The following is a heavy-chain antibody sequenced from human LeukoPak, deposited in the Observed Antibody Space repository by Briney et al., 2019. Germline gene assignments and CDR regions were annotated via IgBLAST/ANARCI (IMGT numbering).Heavy chain of an antibody. J-gene: IGHJ4*02. CDR3: ATPRAMSTRDFDH. Sequence: SGGSLRLSCAATGFTFSNYDMTWVRQAPGRGLEWVSGISRSGGATYSADSVKGRFTISRDNSKNTLYLQMNSLRDEDTAVYYCATPRAMSTRDFDHWGQGTLVTVSS. CDR2: ISRSGGAT. V-gene: IGHV3-23*01. CDR1: GFTFSNYD. D-gene: IGHD1-1*01.